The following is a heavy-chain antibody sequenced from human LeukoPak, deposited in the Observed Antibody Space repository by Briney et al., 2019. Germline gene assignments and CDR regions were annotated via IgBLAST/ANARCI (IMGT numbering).Heavy chain of an antibody. CDR2: ISGSGGST. V-gene: IGHV3-23*01. J-gene: IGHJ4*02. CDR3: AKDPSALWFGEIDY. Sequence: GGSLRLSCAASGFTFSNYAMSWVRQAPGKGLEWVSAISGSGGSTYYADSVKGRFTISRDNSKNTLYLQMNSLRAEDTAVYYCAKDPSALWFGEIDYWGQGTLVTVSS. D-gene: IGHD3-10*01. CDR1: GFTFSNYA.